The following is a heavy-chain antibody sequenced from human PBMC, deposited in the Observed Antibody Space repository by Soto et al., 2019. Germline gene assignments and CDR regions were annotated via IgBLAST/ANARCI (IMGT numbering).Heavy chain of an antibody. Sequence: ASVKVSCKASGYTFNLHAIHWVRQAPGQRLEWMGYINTGNGNTKYSETVQARFTITRDNSAGTAYMELRSLRFEDTAVYFCARRASRHFDYWGQGTLVTVSS. D-gene: IGHD6-13*01. CDR1: GYTFNLHA. CDR3: ARRASRHFDY. J-gene: IGHJ4*02. CDR2: INTGNGNT. V-gene: IGHV1-3*04.